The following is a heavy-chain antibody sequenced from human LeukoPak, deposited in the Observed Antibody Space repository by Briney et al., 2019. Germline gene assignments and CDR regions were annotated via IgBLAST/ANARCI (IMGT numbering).Heavy chain of an antibody. Sequence: GGSLRLSCAASGITFSSYGMSWVRQAPGKGLEWVSSISSTGGTTYYADSVKGRFTISRDNSKSTLSLQMNSLRAEDTAIYYCAKDIGGGELLLDYWGQGTLVTVSS. V-gene: IGHV3-23*01. D-gene: IGHD1-26*01. CDR3: AKDIGGGELLLDY. CDR1: GITFSSYG. J-gene: IGHJ4*02. CDR2: ISSTGGTT.